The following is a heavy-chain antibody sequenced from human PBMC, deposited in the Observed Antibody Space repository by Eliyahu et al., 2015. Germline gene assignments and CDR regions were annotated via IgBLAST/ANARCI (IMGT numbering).Heavy chain of an antibody. CDR3: AKRAGVVTSTQNWGYFDS. J-gene: IGHJ4*02. Sequence: EVQLLESGGDLVQPGGSLRLSCXASGXXFSTYAMGWVRQAPGKGLEWVSGISGSGGTTIYADSVKGRFTISRDNSKNTLYLQMNSLRAADTAVYYCAKRAGVVTSTQNWGYFDSWGQGTLVTVSS. V-gene: IGHV3-23*01. D-gene: IGHD2-21*02. CDR1: GXXFSTYA. CDR2: ISGSGGTT.